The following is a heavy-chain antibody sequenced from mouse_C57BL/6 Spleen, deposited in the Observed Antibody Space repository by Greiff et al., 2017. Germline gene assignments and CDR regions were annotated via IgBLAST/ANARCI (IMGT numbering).Heavy chain of an antibody. V-gene: IGHV1-61*01. J-gene: IGHJ2*01. CDR2: IYPSDSET. D-gene: IGHD3-2*02. Sequence: QVQLQQPGAELVRPGSSVKLSCKASGYTFTSYWMDWVKQRPGQGLEWIGNIYPSDSETHYNQKFTDKATLTVDKSSSTAYMQLSSLTSEYSAVYYCARRGSGYSYFDYWGQGTTLTVAS. CDR1: GYTFTSYW. CDR3: ARRGSGYSYFDY.